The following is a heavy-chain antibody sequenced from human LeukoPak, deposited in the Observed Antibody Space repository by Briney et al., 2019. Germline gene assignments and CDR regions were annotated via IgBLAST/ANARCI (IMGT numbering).Heavy chain of an antibody. Sequence: ASVKVSCKASGYTFTSYGINWVRQAPGQGLEWMGWISVYNGNTNYAQKLQGRVTMTRDTSTSTVYMELRSLRSDDTALYYCARDRGVQIRLNQWLVRGGHFDYWGQGTLVTVSS. V-gene: IGHV1-18*01. CDR3: ARDRGVQIRLNQWLVRGGHFDY. CDR2: ISVYNGNT. CDR1: GYTFTSYG. D-gene: IGHD6-19*01. J-gene: IGHJ4*02.